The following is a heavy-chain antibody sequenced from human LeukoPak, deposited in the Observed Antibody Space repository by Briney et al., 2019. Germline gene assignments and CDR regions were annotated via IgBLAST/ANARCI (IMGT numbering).Heavy chain of an antibody. J-gene: IGHJ6*03. Sequence: GGSLRLSCAASGFTFSNAWMSWVRQAPGKGLEWVGRIKSKTDGGTTDYAAPVKGRFTISRDDSKNTLYLQMNSLKTEDTAVYYCTTDPPSYYYYYVDVWGKGTTVTVSS. V-gene: IGHV3-15*01. CDR1: GFTFSNAW. CDR3: TTDPPSYYYYYVDV. CDR2: IKSKTDGGTT.